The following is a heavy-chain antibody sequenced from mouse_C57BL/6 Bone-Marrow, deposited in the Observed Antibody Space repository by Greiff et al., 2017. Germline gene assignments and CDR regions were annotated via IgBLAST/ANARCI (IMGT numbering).Heavy chain of an antibody. D-gene: IGHD1-1*01. CDR1: GFTFSSYG. V-gene: IGHV5-6*01. J-gene: IGHJ1*03. CDR2: ISSGGSYT. CDR3: ARQDFITTHYWYFDV. Sequence: EVKLMESGGDLVKPGGSLKLSCAASGFTFSSYGMSWVRQTPDKRLEWVATISSGGSYTYYPDSVKGRFTISRYNAKNTLYLQMSSLKSEDTAMYYCARQDFITTHYWYFDVWGTGTTVTVSS.